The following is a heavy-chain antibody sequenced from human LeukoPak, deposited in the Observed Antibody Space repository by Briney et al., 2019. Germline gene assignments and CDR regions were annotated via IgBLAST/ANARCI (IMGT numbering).Heavy chain of an antibody. CDR2: ISSRSSYI. V-gene: IGHV3-21*01. J-gene: IGHJ2*01. CDR3: ARDAYCSTTICKEYFNL. CDR1: GFTFSSYG. Sequence: GGSLRLSCAASGFTFSSYGMSWVRQAPGKGLEWVSSISSRSSYIYYADSVKGRFTISRDNAKNSLYLQMNSLRAEDTAVYYCARDAYCSTTICKEYFNLWGRGTLVTVSS. D-gene: IGHD2-2*01.